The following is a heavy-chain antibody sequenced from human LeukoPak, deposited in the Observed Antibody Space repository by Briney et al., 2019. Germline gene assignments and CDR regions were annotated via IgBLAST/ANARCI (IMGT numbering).Heavy chain of an antibody. V-gene: IGHV6-1*01. CDR1: GDSVSSNSVA. D-gene: IGHD6-19*01. CDR2: TYYRSKWYN. Sequence: SQTLSLTCAISGDSVSSNSVAWNWIRQSPSRGLEWLGRTYYRSKWYNDFAVSMKSRITINPDTSKNQFSLQLNSVTPEDTAVYYCARVKWRGPTSSGWLDNWGQGTLVTVSS. J-gene: IGHJ4*02. CDR3: ARVKWRGPTSSGWLDN.